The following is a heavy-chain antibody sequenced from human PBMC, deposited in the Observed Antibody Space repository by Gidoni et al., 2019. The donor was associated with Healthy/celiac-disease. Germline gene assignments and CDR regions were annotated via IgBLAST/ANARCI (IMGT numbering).Heavy chain of an antibody. D-gene: IGHD2-15*01. Sequence: QVQLQESGPGLVKPSQTLSLTCTVSGGSISTGSYYWSWIRPPAGTGLEWIGRIYTSGSNNYNPSLKVRFTISVDTSKNQFSLKLSSVTAADTAVYYCAREGGYCSGGSCSDDYYYYYYMDVWGKGTTVTVSS. J-gene: IGHJ6*03. CDR3: AREGGYCSGGSCSDDYYYYYYMDV. CDR2: IYTSGSN. V-gene: IGHV4-61*02. CDR1: GGSISTGSYY.